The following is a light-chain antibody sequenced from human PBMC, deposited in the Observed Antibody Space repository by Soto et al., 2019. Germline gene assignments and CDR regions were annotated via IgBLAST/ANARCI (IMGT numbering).Light chain of an antibody. CDR2: EVS. J-gene: IGLJ1*01. CDR1: ISDVAAYDY. CDR3: GSYTSSSALVYV. V-gene: IGLV2-14*01. Sequence: QSVLTQPASVSGSPGQSITISCTGSISDVAAYDYVSWYQQHPGKAPKLIIFEVSNRPSGSSSRFSGSKSGNTASLTISGLQTEDEAHYYCGSYTSSSALVYVFGTGTKVTAL.